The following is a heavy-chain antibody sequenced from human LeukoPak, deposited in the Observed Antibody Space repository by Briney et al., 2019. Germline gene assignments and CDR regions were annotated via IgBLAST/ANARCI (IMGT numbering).Heavy chain of an antibody. D-gene: IGHD3/OR15-3a*01. V-gene: IGHV3-48*04. CDR2: ISSRSRTI. CDR1: GFTFSSYS. Sequence: GGSLRLSCAASGFTFSSYSMNWVRQAPGKGLEWVSYISSRSRTIYYADSVKGRFTISRDNAKNSLYLQMNSLRAEDTAVYYCAREKGTGYYIGAFDIWGQGTMVTVSS. CDR3: AREKGTGYYIGAFDI. J-gene: IGHJ3*02.